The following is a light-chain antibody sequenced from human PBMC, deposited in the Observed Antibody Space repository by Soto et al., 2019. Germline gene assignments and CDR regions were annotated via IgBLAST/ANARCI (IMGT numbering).Light chain of an antibody. CDR2: GAS. CDR1: QSVSSN. J-gene: IGKJ2*01. Sequence: EIVMTQSPATLSVSPGERATLSCRTSQSVSSNLAWYQQKPGQAPRLLIYGASTRATAIPARFSGSGSGTEFTLTISSLQSEEFAVYYCQQYNNWYTFGQGTKLEI. CDR3: QQYNNWYT. V-gene: IGKV3-15*01.